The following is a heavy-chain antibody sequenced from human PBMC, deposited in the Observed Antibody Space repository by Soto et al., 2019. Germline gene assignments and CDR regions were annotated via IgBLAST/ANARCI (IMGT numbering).Heavy chain of an antibody. CDR2: ISYSGST. J-gene: IGHJ4*02. Sequence: PSETLSLTCTVSGGSISSGNYYWSWMRQPPGKGLEWIGFISYSGSTYYSTSLKSRVTISVDTSKSQFSLNLSFVTAADTSVYYCATMGTPATGLYFFDYWGQGSLVTVSS. V-gene: IGHV4-30-4*01. D-gene: IGHD2-15*01. CDR1: GGSISSGNYY. CDR3: ATMGTPATGLYFFDY.